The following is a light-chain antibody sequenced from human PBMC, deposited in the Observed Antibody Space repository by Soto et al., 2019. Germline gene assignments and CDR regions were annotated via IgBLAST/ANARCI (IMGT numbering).Light chain of an antibody. V-gene: IGKV3-20*01. CDR2: GAS. J-gene: IGKJ4*01. Sequence: EIVFTHSPGTLSFSPGEKTSPSCRARRSVSSNYLAWYQQTPGQAPRLLIYGASSRATGIPDRFSGSGSGTDFTLTISRLEPGDFAMYYCQQYGSSPRLTFGGGTKV. CDR3: QQYGSSPRLT. CDR1: RSVSSNY.